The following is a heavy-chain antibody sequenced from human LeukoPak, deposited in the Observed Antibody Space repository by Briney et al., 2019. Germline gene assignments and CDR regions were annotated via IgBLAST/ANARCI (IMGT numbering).Heavy chain of an antibody. J-gene: IGHJ3*02. CDR3: ARGVGDIVVVPAANAFDI. CDR2: INHSGST. Sequence: SETLSLTCAVYGGSFSGYYWSWIRQPPGKGLEWIGEINHSGSTNYNPSLKSRVTISVDTSKNQFSLKLSSATAADTAVYYCARGVGDIVVVPAANAFDIWGQGTMVTVSS. V-gene: IGHV4-34*01. CDR1: GGSFSGYY. D-gene: IGHD2-2*01.